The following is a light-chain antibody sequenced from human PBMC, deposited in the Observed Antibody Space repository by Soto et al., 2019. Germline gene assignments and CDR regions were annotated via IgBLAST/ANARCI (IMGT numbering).Light chain of an antibody. CDR1: QSISTY. CDR3: QQRGNWPLT. J-gene: IGKJ4*01. CDR2: DAS. Sequence: EIVLTQSPATLSLSPGERATLSCRATQSISTYLAWYQQKPGQAPRLLIYDASNRATGIPARFSGSGSGTDFTLTISRLASEDFAVYYCQQRGNWPLTFGGGTKVEIK. V-gene: IGKV3-11*01.